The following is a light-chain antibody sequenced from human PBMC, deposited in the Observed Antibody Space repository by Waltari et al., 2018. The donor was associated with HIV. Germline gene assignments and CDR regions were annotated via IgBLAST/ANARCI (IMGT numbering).Light chain of an antibody. CDR2: EVS. CDR3: CSYAGSVV. Sequence: QSALTQPAPVSGSPGQSITIPCTGTSSDVGGSNLVSWYQQHPGKAPKLMIYEVSNGPSGVSNRFSGSKVGNTASLTISGLQAEDEAYYYCCSYAGSVVFGGGTKLTVL. CDR1: SSDVGGSNL. V-gene: IGLV2-23*02. J-gene: IGLJ2*01.